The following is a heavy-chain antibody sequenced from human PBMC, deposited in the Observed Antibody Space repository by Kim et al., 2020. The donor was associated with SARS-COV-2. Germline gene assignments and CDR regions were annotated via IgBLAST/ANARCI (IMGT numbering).Heavy chain of an antibody. V-gene: IGHV3-23*01. Sequence: TYCADSVKGRFTISRDNSRNTLYLQINSLRADDTAVYYCAQNWLDWLPAYWGQGALVAVSS. CDR2: T. CDR3: AQNWLDWLPAY. J-gene: IGHJ4*02. D-gene: IGHD6-19*01.